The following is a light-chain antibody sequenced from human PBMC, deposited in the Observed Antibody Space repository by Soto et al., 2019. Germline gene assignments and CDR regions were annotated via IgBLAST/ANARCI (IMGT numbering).Light chain of an antibody. CDR1: QSLSNN. CDR2: GAS. CDR3: QQYNNWPPLT. V-gene: IGKV3-15*01. J-gene: IGKJ4*01. Sequence: EIVMTQSPATLSVSPGERATLSCRASQSLSNNLAWYQQKPGQAPRLLMYGASTRATGIPARFSGSGSGTEFTLTISSLQSEDFAVYYCQQYNNWPPLTFGGGTKVEI.